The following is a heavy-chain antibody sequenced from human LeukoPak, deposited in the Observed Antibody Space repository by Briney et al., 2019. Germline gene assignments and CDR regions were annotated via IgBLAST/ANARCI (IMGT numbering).Heavy chain of an antibody. Sequence: GGSLRLSCAASGFTFNSYSMNWFRQAPGKGLEWVSYISNSGSSIYYADSLKGRFTPSRDNAKSSLYLQMNRLRAEDTAVYYCGRGHWGLDYWGQGALVTVSS. V-gene: IGHV3-21*05. CDR3: GRGHWGLDY. J-gene: IGHJ4*02. CDR1: GFTFNSYS. CDR2: ISNSGSSI. D-gene: IGHD7-27*01.